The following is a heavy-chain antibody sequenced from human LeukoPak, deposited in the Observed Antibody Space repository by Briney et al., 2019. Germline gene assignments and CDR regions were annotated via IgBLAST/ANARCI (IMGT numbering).Heavy chain of an antibody. CDR1: EFTFSSYT. Sequence: GGSLRLSCAASEFTFSSYTMNWVRQAPGKGLEWVSSISSSSSYTYYADSVKGRFTISRDNAKKSLYLQMNSLRAEDTAVYYCARAGTGILLWFGDRSDYWGQGTLVIVSS. J-gene: IGHJ4*02. CDR3: ARAGTGILLWFGDRSDY. V-gene: IGHV3-21*01. CDR2: ISSSSSYT. D-gene: IGHD3-10*01.